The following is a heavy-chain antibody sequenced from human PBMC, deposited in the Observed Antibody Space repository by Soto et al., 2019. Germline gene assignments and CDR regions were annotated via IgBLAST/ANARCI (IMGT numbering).Heavy chain of an antibody. CDR1: GYTFTSYD. D-gene: IGHD3-9*01. J-gene: IGHJ6*03. CDR3: GRGGRNYDILTGYYLPYYYYYMDV. CDR2: MNPNSGNT. Sequence: ASVKVSCKASGYTFTSYDINWVRQATGQGLEWMGWMNPNSGNTGYAQKFQGRVTMTRNTSISTAYMELSSLRSEDTAVYYCGRGGRNYDILTGYYLPYYYYYMDVWGKGATVTVSS. V-gene: IGHV1-8*01.